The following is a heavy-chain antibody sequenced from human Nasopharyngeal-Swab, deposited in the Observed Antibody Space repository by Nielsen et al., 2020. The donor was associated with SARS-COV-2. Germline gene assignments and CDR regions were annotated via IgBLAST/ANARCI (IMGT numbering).Heavy chain of an antibody. CDR3: VREGRGSGYYYYMDV. CDR2: IIPIFGTA. Sequence: WVRQAPGQGLEWMGGIIPIFGTANYAQKFQGRVTITADKSTSTAYMELSSLRSEDTAVYYCVREGRGSGYYYYMDVWGKGTTVTVSS. V-gene: IGHV1-69*06. D-gene: IGHD3-10*01. J-gene: IGHJ6*03.